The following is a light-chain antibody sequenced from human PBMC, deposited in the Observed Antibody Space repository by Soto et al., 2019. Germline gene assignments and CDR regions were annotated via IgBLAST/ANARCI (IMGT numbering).Light chain of an antibody. J-gene: IGKJ1*01. CDR3: QQSYSTLTWT. CDR2: AAS. Sequence: DIQMPQSPSSLSASVGDRVTITCRASQSISSYLNWYQQKPGKAPKLLIYAASSLQSGVPSRFSGSGSGTDFTLTISSLQPEDFATYYCQQSYSTLTWTFGQWTKVEIK. CDR1: QSISSY. V-gene: IGKV1-39*01.